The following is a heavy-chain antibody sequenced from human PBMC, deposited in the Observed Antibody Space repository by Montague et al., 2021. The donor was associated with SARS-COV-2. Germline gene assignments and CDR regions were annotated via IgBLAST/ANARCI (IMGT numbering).Heavy chain of an antibody. CDR1: GDSITSDVSY. CDR2: IYTTGST. V-gene: IGHV4-61*02. Sequence: TLSLTCTVSGDSITSDVSYWSWIRQPPGKGLEWIGRIYTTGSTYYNPSLKSRLTISIDTSKNQFSLKLSSVTAADTAVYYCARDDFRWDFDRWGQGTLVTVSS. J-gene: IGHJ4*02. CDR3: ARDDFRWDFDR. D-gene: IGHD2/OR15-2a*01.